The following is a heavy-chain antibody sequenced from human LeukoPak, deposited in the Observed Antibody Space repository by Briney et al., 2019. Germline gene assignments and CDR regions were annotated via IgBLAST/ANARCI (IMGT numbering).Heavy chain of an antibody. D-gene: IGHD3-9*01. CDR1: GFTFNAYS. Sequence: PGGSLRLSCAASGFTFNAYSMNWVRQAPGKGLEWVSSITYNSIYIYYADSLKGRFTISRDNAKNSLYLQMNSLRAEDTAVYYCARGSLIDYWGQGTLVSVSS. V-gene: IGHV3-21*01. J-gene: IGHJ4*02. CDR3: ARGSLIDY. CDR2: ITYNSIYI.